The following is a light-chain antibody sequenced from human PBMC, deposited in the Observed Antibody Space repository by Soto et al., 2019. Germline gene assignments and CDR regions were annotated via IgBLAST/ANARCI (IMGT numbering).Light chain of an antibody. CDR3: QQYNNYTWT. CDR1: QSISSW. Sequence: IHSIQFPTTKPDPVRPSVTVTYRASQSISSWLAWYQQKPGKAPKLLIYDASSLESGVPARFSGSGSGTEFTLTISSLQPDDFAAYYCQQYNNYTWTFGQGTKVDIK. J-gene: IGKJ1*01. CDR2: DAS. V-gene: IGKV1-5*01.